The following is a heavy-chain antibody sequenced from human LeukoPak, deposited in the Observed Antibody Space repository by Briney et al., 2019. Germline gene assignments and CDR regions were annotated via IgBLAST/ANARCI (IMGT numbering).Heavy chain of an antibody. CDR3: AKGSIVRGVRGAFDI. J-gene: IGHJ3*02. V-gene: IGHV3-30*18. CDR1: GFTFSSYG. Sequence: GRSVRLFCAPSGFTFSSYGMHWVRQAPGKGLEWVAVRSYDGSNKYYAVSVKGRFTISRDNSKNTLYLQMNSLRAEDTAVYYCAKGSIVRGVRGAFDIWGQGTMVTVSS. D-gene: IGHD3-10*01. CDR2: RSYDGSNK.